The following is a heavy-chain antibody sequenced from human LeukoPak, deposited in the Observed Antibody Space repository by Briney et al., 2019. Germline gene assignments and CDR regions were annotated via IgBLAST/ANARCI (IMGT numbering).Heavy chain of an antibody. CDR3: ARGVGRGNYFLNWFDP. CDR1: GFTFSSHW. CDR2: VSNDGSST. Sequence: GGSLRLSCAGSGFTFSSHWMHWVRQAPGKGLEWVSRVSNDGSSTNHADSVKGRFTISRDNAKDTVYLQMRSLRVEDTTVYYCARGVGRGNYFLNWFDPWGQGILVTVSS. J-gene: IGHJ5*02. V-gene: IGHV3-74*01. D-gene: IGHD2/OR15-2a*01.